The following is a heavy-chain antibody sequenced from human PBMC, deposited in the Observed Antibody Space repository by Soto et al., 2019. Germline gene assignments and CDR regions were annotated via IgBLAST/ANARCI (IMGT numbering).Heavy chain of an antibody. CDR2: ISSISNTI. V-gene: IGHV3-48*01. Sequence: PGGSLRLSCAASGFTFSTYSMSWVRQAPGKGLEWVSYISSISNTIYYADSVKGRFTISRDNAKNSLYLHMNSLRVEDAAVYYCVRQNWDSYFSYFDSWGQGTLVTVSS. CDR1: GFTFSTYS. CDR3: VRQNWDSYFSYFDS. J-gene: IGHJ4*02. D-gene: IGHD2-21*01.